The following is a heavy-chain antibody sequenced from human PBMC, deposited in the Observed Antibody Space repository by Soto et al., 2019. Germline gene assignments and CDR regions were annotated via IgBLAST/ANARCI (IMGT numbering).Heavy chain of an antibody. CDR3: AREGSTTVFDYYYYMDV. J-gene: IGHJ6*03. CDR1: GFTFSSYS. V-gene: IGHV3-48*01. CDR2: ISSSSSTI. D-gene: IGHD4-17*01. Sequence: GGSLRLSCAASGFTFSSYSMNWVRQAPGKGLEWVSYISSSSSTIYYADSVKGRFTISRDNAKNSLYLQMNSLRAEDTAVYYCAREGSTTVFDYYYYMDVWGKGTTVTVSS.